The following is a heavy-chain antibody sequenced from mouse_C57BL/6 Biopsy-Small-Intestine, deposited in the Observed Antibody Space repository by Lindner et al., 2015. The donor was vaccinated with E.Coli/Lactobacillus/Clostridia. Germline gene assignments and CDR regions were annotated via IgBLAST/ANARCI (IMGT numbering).Heavy chain of an antibody. CDR2: IDPEDGET. Sequence: VQLQESGAELVKPGASARLSCTASGFNIKDYFMHWVKQRPEQDLEWIGRIDPEDGETKYAPKFQGKATIKTDTSSNTAYLQLSSLTFEDTAVYYCARGDDYLFTYWGQGTLVTASA. D-gene: IGHD2-4*01. CDR3: ARGDDYLFTY. CDR1: GFNIKDYF. V-gene: IGHV14-2*01. J-gene: IGHJ3*01.